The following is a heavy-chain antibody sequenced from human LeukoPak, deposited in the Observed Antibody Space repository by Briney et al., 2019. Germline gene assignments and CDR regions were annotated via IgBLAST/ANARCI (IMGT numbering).Heavy chain of an antibody. CDR2: ISSSGSTI. Sequence: GGSLRLSCAASGFTFSDYYMSWIRQAPGKGLEWVSYISSSGSTIYYVDSVKGRFTISRDNAKNSLYLQMNSLRAEDTAVYYCARMLYGRPNNWFDPWGQGTLVTVSS. V-gene: IGHV3-11*01. CDR3: ARMLYGRPNNWFDP. CDR1: GFTFSDYY. J-gene: IGHJ5*02. D-gene: IGHD2-8*01.